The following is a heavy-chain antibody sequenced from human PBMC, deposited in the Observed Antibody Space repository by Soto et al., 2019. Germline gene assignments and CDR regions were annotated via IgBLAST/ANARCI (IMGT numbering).Heavy chain of an antibody. CDR1: GGTFSSYT. CDR2: IIPILGIA. J-gene: IGHJ6*03. V-gene: IGHV1-69*02. D-gene: IGHD2-15*01. CDR3: ARGPVVAANPYYYYFMDD. Sequence: QVQLVQSGAEVKKPGSSVKVSCKASGGTFSSYTISWVRQAPGQGLEWMGRIIPILGIANYAQKFHGRVTITADKSTSTAYMELSSLRSEDTAVYYCARGPVVAANPYYYYFMDDWGKGTTVTVSS.